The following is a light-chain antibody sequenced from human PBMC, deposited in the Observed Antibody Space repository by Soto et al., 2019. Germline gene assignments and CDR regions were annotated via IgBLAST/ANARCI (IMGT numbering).Light chain of an antibody. CDR2: LGS. V-gene: IGKV2-28*01. CDR1: QSLLHSNGYNY. Sequence: DIVMTQSPLSLPVTPGEPASISCRSSQSLLHSNGYNYLDWYLQKPGQSPQLLIYLGSNRASGVPDRFSGSGSGTDFTLKISRVEAEDFGVYYCMQALQTPPAVGPGTKVDIK. J-gene: IGKJ3*01. CDR3: MQALQTPPA.